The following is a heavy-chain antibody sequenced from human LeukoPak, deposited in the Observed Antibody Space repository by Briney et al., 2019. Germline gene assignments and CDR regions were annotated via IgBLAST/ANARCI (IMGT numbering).Heavy chain of an antibody. D-gene: IGHD4-17*01. J-gene: IGHJ4*02. CDR2: MNTNSGNT. CDR1: GYTFTTYD. V-gene: IGHV1-8*01. Sequence: ASVKVSCKASGYTFTTYDVNWVRQATGQGLEWMGWMNTNSGNTGYAQKFQGRVTITRNTSISTAYMQLSSLRSEDMAVYYCARHVSYGDFVCWGQGTLVTVSS. CDR3: ARHVSYGDFVC.